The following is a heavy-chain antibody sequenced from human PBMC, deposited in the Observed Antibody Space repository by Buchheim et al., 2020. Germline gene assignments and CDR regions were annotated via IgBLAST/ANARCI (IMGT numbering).Heavy chain of an antibody. V-gene: IGHV3-23*01. D-gene: IGHD3-16*01. J-gene: IGHJ4*02. Sequence: EVQLLESGGGLVQPGGSLRLSCAASGFTFRNYAMSWVRQAPGKGLEWVSGISGGATSTYYAASVKGRFTISRDTSTTTLDLQVNRLRAEDTAVYYCAELPGYDYLWGGYEGHWGQGTL. CDR2: ISGGATST. CDR3: AELPGYDYLWGGYEGH. CDR1: GFTFRNYA.